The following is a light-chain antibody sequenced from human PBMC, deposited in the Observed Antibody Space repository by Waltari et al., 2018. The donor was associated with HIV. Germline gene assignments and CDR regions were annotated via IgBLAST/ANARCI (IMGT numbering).Light chain of an antibody. J-gene: IGKJ1*01. V-gene: IGKV1-NL1*01. Sequence: DIQMTQSPSSLSASVGDRVTITCRASQGISNFLAWYQQKRGKAPRLLLSLASKLESGVPSRFSGSGSGTDYTLTISSLQPEDFATYYCQQYYNTPPWTFGQGTKVEIK. CDR2: LAS. CDR3: QQYYNTPPWT. CDR1: QGISNF.